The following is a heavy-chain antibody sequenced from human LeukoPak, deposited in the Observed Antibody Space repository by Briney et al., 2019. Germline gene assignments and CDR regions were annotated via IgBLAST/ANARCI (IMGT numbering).Heavy chain of an antibody. Sequence: SETLSLTCTVSGGSISSYYWGWIRQPPGKGLEWIGSIYYSGSTYYNPSLKSRVTISVDTSKNQFSLKLSSVTAADTAVYYCARDFLGDYGMDVWGQGTTVTVSS. CDR1: GGSISSYY. CDR2: IYYSGST. V-gene: IGHV4-39*07. D-gene: IGHD3-16*01. CDR3: ARDFLGDYGMDV. J-gene: IGHJ6*02.